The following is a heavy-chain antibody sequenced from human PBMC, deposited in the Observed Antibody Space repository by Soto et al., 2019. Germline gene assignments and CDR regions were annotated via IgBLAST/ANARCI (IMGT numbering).Heavy chain of an antibody. CDR2: ISGSGGST. CDR3: AKVAGNYGSGVYYYYGMDV. D-gene: IGHD4-4*01. V-gene: IGHV3-23*01. Sequence: GGSLRLSCAASGFTFSSYAMSWVRQAPGKGLEWVSAISGSGGSTYYADSVKGRFTISRDNSKNTLYLQMNSLRAEDTAVYYCAKVAGNYGSGVYYYYGMDVWGQGTTVTVSS. CDR1: GFTFSSYA. J-gene: IGHJ6*02.